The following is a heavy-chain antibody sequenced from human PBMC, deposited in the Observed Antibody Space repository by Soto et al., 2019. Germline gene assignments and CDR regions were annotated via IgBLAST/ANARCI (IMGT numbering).Heavy chain of an antibody. V-gene: IGHV1-3*01. D-gene: IGHD2-21*02. Sequence: EASVKVSCKASGYTFSSYARHWVRQAPGQRIEWMGWINAGNGNTKYSQKFQGRVTITRDTSASTAYMELSSLRSEDTAVYYCARSIVVVTALDYWGQGTLVTVSS. J-gene: IGHJ4*02. CDR3: ARSIVVVTALDY. CDR2: INAGNGNT. CDR1: GYTFSSYA.